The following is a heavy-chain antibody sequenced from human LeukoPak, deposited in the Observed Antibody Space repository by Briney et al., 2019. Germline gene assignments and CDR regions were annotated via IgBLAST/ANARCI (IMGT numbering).Heavy chain of an antibody. Sequence: ASVKVSCKASGYTFTSYAMHWVRQAPGQRLEWMGWINAGNGNTNYAQKLQGRVTMTTDTSTSTAYMELRSLRSDDTAVYYCARGLLHYYGSGIDAFDIWGQGTMVTVSS. D-gene: IGHD3-10*01. CDR3: ARGLLHYYGSGIDAFDI. J-gene: IGHJ3*02. V-gene: IGHV1-3*01. CDR1: GYTFTSYA. CDR2: INAGNGNT.